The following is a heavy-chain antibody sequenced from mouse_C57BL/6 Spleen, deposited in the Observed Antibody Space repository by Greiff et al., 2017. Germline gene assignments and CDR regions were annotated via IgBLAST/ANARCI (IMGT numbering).Heavy chain of an antibody. D-gene: IGHD1-1*01. V-gene: IGHV1-64*01. Sequence: QVQLQQPGAELVKPGASVKLSCKASGYTFTSYWMHWVKQRPGQGLEWIGMIHPNSGSTNYNEKFKSKATLTVDKSSSTAYMQLSSLTSEDSAVYYCARRYGSHWYFDVWGTGTTVTVSS. J-gene: IGHJ1*03. CDR1: GYTFTSYW. CDR2: IHPNSGST. CDR3: ARRYGSHWYFDV.